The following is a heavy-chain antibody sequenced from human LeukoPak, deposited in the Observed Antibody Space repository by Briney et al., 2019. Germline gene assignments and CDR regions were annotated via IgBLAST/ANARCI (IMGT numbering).Heavy chain of an antibody. D-gene: IGHD2-2*01. CDR3: ARRGVVPAAHTFDY. V-gene: IGHV1-69*13. CDR1: GYTFTSYY. Sequence: SVKVSCKASGYTFTSYYMHWVRQAPGQGLEWMGGIIPIFGTANYAQKFQGRVTITADESTSTAYMELSSLRSEDTAVYYCARRGVVPAAHTFDYWGQGTLVTVSS. CDR2: IIPIFGTA. J-gene: IGHJ4*02.